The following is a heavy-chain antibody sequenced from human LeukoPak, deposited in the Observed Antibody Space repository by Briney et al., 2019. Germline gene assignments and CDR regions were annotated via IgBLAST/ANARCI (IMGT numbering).Heavy chain of an antibody. CDR2: INHSGST. Sequence: SETLSLTCAVYGGSFSGYYWSWIRQPPAKGLEWIGEINHSGSTNYNPSLKSRVTISVDTSKNQFSLKLSSVTAADTAVYYCARAVPYYDFWSGYYLNWFDPWGQGTLVTVSS. J-gene: IGHJ5*02. CDR3: ARAVPYYDFWSGYYLNWFDP. V-gene: IGHV4-34*01. D-gene: IGHD3-3*01. CDR1: GGSFSGYY.